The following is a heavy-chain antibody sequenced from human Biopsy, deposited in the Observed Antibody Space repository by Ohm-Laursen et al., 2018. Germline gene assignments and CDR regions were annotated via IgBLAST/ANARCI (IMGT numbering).Heavy chain of an antibody. Sequence: GTLSLTCSVSGGSVDDYFWNWIRQPAGKGLEWIGRIYSTGRSSAYHPSFQSRVTMSLDTSNKQFSLKLTSVTAADTAVYYCARTPGVAVAGRFFDLWGRGTLVTASS. J-gene: IGHJ2*01. CDR2: IYSTGRSS. CDR1: GGSVDDYF. CDR3: ARTPGVAVAGRFFDL. V-gene: IGHV4-4*07. D-gene: IGHD6-19*01.